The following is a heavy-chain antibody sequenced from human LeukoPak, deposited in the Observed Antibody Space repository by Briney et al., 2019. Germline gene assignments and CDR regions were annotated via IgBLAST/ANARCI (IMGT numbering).Heavy chain of an antibody. CDR1: GFTFSSYG. D-gene: IGHD5-12*01. V-gene: IGHV3-30*18. CDR2: ISYDGSNK. CDR3: AKQPPRYSGYDLYYFDY. Sequence: GRSLRLSCAASGFTFSSYGMHWVRQAPGKGLEWVAVISYDGSNKYYADSVKGRFTISRDNSKNTLYLQMNSLRAEDTAVYYCAKQPPRYSGYDLYYFDYWGQGTLVTVSS. J-gene: IGHJ4*02.